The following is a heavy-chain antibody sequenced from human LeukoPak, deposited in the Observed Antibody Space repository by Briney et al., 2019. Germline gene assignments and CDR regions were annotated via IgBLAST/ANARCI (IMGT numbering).Heavy chain of an antibody. CDR3: ARAGNDYGDRYFQH. D-gene: IGHD4-17*01. V-gene: IGHV1-2*02. Sequence: ASMKVSCKASGYTFTGYYMHWVRQAPGQGLEWMGWINPNSGGTNYAQKFQGRVTMTRDTSISTAYMELSRLRSDDTAVYYCARAGNDYGDRYFQHWGQGTLVTVSS. J-gene: IGHJ1*01. CDR2: INPNSGGT. CDR1: GYTFTGYY.